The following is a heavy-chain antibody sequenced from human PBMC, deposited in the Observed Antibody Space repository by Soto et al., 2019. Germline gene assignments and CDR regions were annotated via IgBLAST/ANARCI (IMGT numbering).Heavy chain of an antibody. D-gene: IGHD6-13*01. V-gene: IGHV3-9*01. CDR2: ISWNSGSI. CDR1: GFTFDDYA. J-gene: IGHJ4*02. CDR3: AKSGSWYYFDY. Sequence: PGGSPRLSCAACGFTFDDYAMHWVRQAPGKGLEWVSGISWNSGSIGYADSVKGRFTISRDNAKNSLYLQMNSLRAEDTALYYCAKSGSWYYFDYWGQGTLVTVSS.